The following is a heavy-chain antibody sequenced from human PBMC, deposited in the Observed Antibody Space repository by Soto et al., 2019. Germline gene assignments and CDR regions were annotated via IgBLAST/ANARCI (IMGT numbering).Heavy chain of an antibody. V-gene: IGHV5-51*01. J-gene: IGHJ4*02. CDR3: ARHATYYDILSGYYFDY. CDR2: INPGDSET. Sequence: GESLKISCKVSGYTFTGYKIAWVRQVPGKGLEWMAIINPGDSETKYSPSFEGRVTISADKSSNTAYLQWSSLKASDTAMYYCARHATYYDILSGYYFDYWGQGTQVTVSS. CDR1: GYTFTGYK. D-gene: IGHD3-9*01.